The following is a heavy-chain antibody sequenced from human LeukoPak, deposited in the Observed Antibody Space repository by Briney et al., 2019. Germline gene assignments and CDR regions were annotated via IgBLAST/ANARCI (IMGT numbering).Heavy chain of an antibody. J-gene: IGHJ5*02. Sequence: KPSETLSLTCTVSGYSISSGYYWGWIRQPPGKGLEWIGTNYHSGSTYYNPSLKSRVTISVDTSKNQFSLKLSSVTAADTAVYYCARERGDNWNVGPWGQGTLVTVSS. CDR1: GYSISSGYY. D-gene: IGHD1-20*01. CDR3: ARERGDNWNVGP. CDR2: NYHSGST. V-gene: IGHV4-38-2*02.